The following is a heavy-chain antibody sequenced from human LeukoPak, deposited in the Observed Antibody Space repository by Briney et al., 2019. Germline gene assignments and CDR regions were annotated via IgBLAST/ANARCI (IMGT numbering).Heavy chain of an antibody. CDR3: VRGPYGASISKWFDP. CDR1: DGSISGYS. V-gene: IGHV4-59*01. J-gene: IGHJ5*02. D-gene: IGHD4/OR15-4a*01. CDR2: IYYSGDT. Sequence: SETLSLTCTVSDGSISGYSWSWIRQPPGKGLEWIGYIYYSGDTNYNPSLTNRVTLSVDTSRNQLSLQLSSVTTADTAMYYCVRGPYGASISKWFDPWGQGTLVIVSS.